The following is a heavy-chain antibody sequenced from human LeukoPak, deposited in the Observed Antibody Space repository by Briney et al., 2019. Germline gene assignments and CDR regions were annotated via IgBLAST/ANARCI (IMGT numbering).Heavy chain of an antibody. Sequence: GVSLRLSCAASGFTFSSYGMHWVRQAPGKGLEWVAVISYDGSNKYYADSVKGRFTISRDNSKNTLYLQMNSLRAEDTAVYYCAKDRGQQLAGIFDYWGQGTLVTVSS. CDR3: AKDRGQQLAGIFDY. CDR2: ISYDGSNK. D-gene: IGHD6-13*01. CDR1: GFTFSSYG. V-gene: IGHV3-30*18. J-gene: IGHJ4*02.